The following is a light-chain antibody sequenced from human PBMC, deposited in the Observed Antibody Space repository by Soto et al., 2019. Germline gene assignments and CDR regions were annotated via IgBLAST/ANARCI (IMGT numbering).Light chain of an antibody. CDR2: DAS. CDR3: QQYYSYPRT. V-gene: IGKV1-9*01. Sequence: DIQLTQSPSFLSASVGDRVTITCRASQGISSYLAWYQQKPGKAPKLLIYDASNLEPGVPSRFSASGSGTDFTLTISCLQSEDFATYYCQQYYSYPRTFGQGTKVDIK. J-gene: IGKJ1*01. CDR1: QGISSY.